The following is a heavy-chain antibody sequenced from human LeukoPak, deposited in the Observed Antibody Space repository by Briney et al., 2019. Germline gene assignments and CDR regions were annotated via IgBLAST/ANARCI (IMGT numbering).Heavy chain of an antibody. V-gene: IGHV3-30*01. CDR1: GFTFTTYA. D-gene: IGHD1-26*01. J-gene: IGHJ3*02. Sequence: PGGSLSLSCAASGFTFTTYAIHWVRQAPGKGPEGVARISYDGSDKYYADSVKGRFTISRDDPKNTVFLQMNSLRLEDTATYYCARPHSGTHGTFHIWGQGTVVTVSS. CDR2: ISYDGSDK. CDR3: ARPHSGTHGTFHI.